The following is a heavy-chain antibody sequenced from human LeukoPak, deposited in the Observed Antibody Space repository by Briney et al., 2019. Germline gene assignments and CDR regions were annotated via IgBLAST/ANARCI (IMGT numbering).Heavy chain of an antibody. CDR2: MNPNSGNT. CDR1: GYTFTSYD. V-gene: IGHV1-8*03. D-gene: IGHD2-2*01. Sequence: ASVKVSCKASGYTFTSYDINWVRQATGQGLEWMGWMNPNSGNTGYAQKFQGRVTITRNTSISTAYMELSGLRSEDTAVYYCARGAAATAAIYYWGQGTLVTVSS. J-gene: IGHJ4*02. CDR3: ARGAAATAAIYY.